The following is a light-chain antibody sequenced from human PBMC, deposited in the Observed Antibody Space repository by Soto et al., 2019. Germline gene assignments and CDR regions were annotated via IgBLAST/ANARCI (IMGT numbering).Light chain of an antibody. CDR3: SSYTSSSTPV. J-gene: IGLJ1*01. CDR2: EVS. CDR1: SSDVGGYNY. V-gene: IGLV2-14*01. Sequence: QSALTQPASVSGSPGQSITISCTGTSSDVGGYNYVSWYQHHPGKAPKLMIYEVSDRPSGVSSRFSGSKSGNTASLTISGLQAEDEADYYCSSYTSSSTPVFGTGTKLTVL.